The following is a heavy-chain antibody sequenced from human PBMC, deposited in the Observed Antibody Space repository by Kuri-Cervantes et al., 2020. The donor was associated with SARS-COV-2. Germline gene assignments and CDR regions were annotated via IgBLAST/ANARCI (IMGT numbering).Heavy chain of an antibody. CDR2: IYYSGST. V-gene: IGHV4-59*01. CDR3: ARRGPYYYYGMDV. Sequence: SQTLSLTCAVYGGSFSSYYWSWIRQPPGKGLEWIGYIYYSGSTNYNPSLKSRVTISVDTSKNQFSLKLSSVTAADTAVYYCARRGPYYYYGMDVWGQGTTVTVSS. J-gene: IGHJ6*02. CDR1: GGSFSSYY.